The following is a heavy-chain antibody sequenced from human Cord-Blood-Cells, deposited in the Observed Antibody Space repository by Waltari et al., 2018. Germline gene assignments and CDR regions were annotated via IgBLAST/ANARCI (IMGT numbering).Heavy chain of an antibody. V-gene: IGHV4-34*01. D-gene: IGHD6-6*01. CDR3: ARARRDLDY. J-gene: IGHJ4*02. CDR2: INHTGST. CDR1: GGSFSGDY. Sequence: QVQLQQWGAGLLKPSETLSRTCAVYGGSFSGDYWSCIHQPPGKGQDGIGEINHTGSTNYNPSLKSRVTISVDTSKNQFSLKLSSVTAADTAVYYCARARRDLDYWGQGTLVTVSS.